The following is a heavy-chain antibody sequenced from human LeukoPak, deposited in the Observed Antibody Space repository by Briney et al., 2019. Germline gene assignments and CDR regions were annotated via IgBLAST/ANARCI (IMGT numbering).Heavy chain of an antibody. V-gene: IGHV3-30*03. CDR2: ISYDGSNK. D-gene: IGHD1-1*01. Sequence: GGSLRLSCAASGFTFSSYAMSWVRQAPGKGLEWVAVISYDGSNKYYADSVKGRFTISRDNSKNTLYLQMNSLRAEDTAVYYCARGFAWNDSANWFDPWGQGTLVTVSS. CDR1: GFTFSSYA. CDR3: ARGFAWNDSANWFDP. J-gene: IGHJ5*02.